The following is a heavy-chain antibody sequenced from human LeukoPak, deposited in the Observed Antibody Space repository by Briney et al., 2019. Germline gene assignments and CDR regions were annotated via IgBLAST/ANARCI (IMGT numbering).Heavy chain of an antibody. CDR2: ISYDGRNI. J-gene: IGHJ4*02. V-gene: IGHV3-30*18. D-gene: IGHD2-2*01. Sequence: GKSLRLSCAASGFTFNNYGMHWVRQAPGEGLEWVAVISYDGRNIHYPDSVKGRFTISRDISTDTLWLQMDSLRTEDTAVYYCAKGPLRGTAAAIDYWGQGTLVTVSS. CDR1: GFTFNNYG. CDR3: AKGPLRGTAAAIDY.